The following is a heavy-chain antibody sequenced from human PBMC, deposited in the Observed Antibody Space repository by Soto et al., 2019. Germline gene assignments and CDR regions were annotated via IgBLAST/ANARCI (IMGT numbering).Heavy chain of an antibody. CDR3: ARAGIAYCSSTTCYLYYYVMDV. D-gene: IGHD2-2*01. CDR2: INPNSGST. V-gene: IGHV1-46*01. J-gene: IGHJ6*02. Sequence: ASVKVSCKASGYTVTSYYMHWVRQAPGQGLEWMGIINPNSGSTTYAQKFQGRVTMTRDTSTSTVYMELTSLTSGDTAVYYCARAGIAYCSSTTCYLYYYVMDVWGQGTTVTVSS. CDR1: GYTVTSYY.